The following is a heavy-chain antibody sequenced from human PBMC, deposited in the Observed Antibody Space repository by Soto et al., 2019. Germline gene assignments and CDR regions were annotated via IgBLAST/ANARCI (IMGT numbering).Heavy chain of an antibody. V-gene: IGHV1-8*01. Sequence: QVQLVQSGAEVKKPGASVKVSCKASGYTFTSYDINWVRQATGQGLEWMGWMNPNSGNTGYAQKFQGRVTMIRNTSISTAYMELSSLRSEDTAVYYCARYFYYYYYMDVWGKGTTVTVSS. CDR3: ARYFYYYYYMDV. J-gene: IGHJ6*03. CDR2: MNPNSGNT. CDR1: GYTFTSYD.